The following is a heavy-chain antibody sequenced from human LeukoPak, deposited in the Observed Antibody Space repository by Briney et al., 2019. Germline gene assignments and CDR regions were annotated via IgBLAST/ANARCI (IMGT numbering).Heavy chain of an antibody. CDR2: VHLSGAS. D-gene: IGHD1-26*01. Sequence: SETLSLTCAVSGGSILSTNWWSWVRQPPGRGLEWIGEVHLSGASNYNPSLKSRVSMSIDKSRNQLSLELTSVTAADTAIYYCARESGAFSPFGFWGQGTLVTVSS. CDR3: ARESGAFSPFGF. V-gene: IGHV4-4*02. CDR1: GGSILSTNW. J-gene: IGHJ4*02.